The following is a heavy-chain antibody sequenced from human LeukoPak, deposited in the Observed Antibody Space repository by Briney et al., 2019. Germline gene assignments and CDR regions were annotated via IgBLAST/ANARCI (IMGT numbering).Heavy chain of an antibody. CDR2: ISYDGKVT. CDR3: AKERDYRVSTSCDY. V-gene: IGHV3-30*18. J-gene: IGHJ4*02. Sequence: PGEPLRLSCAASGFTFSNFGMHWVRQAPGKGLEWMAVISYDGKVTYYADSVKGRFTISRDNSKNTLYLQMTSLRGEDTALYYCAKERDYRVSTSCDYWGQGNPGHRIL. D-gene: IGHD3-10*01. CDR1: GFTFSNFG.